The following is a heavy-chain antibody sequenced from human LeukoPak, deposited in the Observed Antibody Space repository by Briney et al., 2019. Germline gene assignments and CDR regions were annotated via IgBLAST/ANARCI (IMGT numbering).Heavy chain of an antibody. CDR2: ISSEGSEQ. V-gene: IGHV3-30*18. J-gene: IGHJ4*02. Sequence: SCKVSGYTLTELSMHWVRKAPGKGLEWVAVISSEGSEQLYADSVKGRFTISRDNSKNTVNLQMNSLRPDDTAVYYCAKDKGREGDYWGQGTLVAVSS. CDR1: GYTLTELS. CDR3: AKDKGREGDY.